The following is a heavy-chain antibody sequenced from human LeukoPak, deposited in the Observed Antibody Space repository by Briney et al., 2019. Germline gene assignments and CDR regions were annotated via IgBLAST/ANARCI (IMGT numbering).Heavy chain of an antibody. CDR3: ARVWQWLVHRAGYYGMDV. J-gene: IGHJ6*02. V-gene: IGHV3-11*01. Sequence: GSLRLSCAASGFTFSDYYMSWIRQAPGKGLEWVSYISSSGSTIYYADSVKGRFTISRDNAKNSLYLQMNSLRAEDTAVYYCARVWQWLVHRAGYYGMDVWGQGTTVTVSS. CDR1: GFTFSDYY. D-gene: IGHD6-19*01. CDR2: ISSSGSTI.